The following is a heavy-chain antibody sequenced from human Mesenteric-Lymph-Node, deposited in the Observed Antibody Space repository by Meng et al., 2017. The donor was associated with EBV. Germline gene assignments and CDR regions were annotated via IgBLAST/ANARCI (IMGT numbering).Heavy chain of an antibody. V-gene: IGHV4-39*07. CDR1: GGSISSSDYY. J-gene: IGHJ5*01. D-gene: IGHD3-10*01. CDR3: ARVLVRGVMPSVSRFDP. Sequence: QLRWRGSGPGLVKPSEPLSLTCTVSGGSISSSDYYWGWIRQPPGKGPEWVGTTYYNGNTYYNPSLKSRVTISIDTSKNQFSLKVNSMTAADTAVYYCARVLVRGVMPSVSRFDPWGQGTLVTVSS. CDR2: TYYNGNT.